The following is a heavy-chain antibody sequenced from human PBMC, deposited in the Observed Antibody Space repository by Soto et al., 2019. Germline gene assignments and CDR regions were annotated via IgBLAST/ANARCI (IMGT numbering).Heavy chain of an antibody. CDR2: IIPICGTA. V-gene: IGHV1-69*01. CDR3: ARESPGYCSGGSCSDYYYGMDV. CDR1: GGTFSSYA. D-gene: IGHD2-15*01. Sequence: QVQLVQSGAEVKKPGSSVKVSCKASGGTFSSYAISWVRQAPGQGLEWMGGIIPICGTANYAQKFQGRVTITADESTSTADMELSSLRSEDTAVYYCARESPGYCSGGSCSDYYYGMDVWGQGTTVTVSS. J-gene: IGHJ6*02.